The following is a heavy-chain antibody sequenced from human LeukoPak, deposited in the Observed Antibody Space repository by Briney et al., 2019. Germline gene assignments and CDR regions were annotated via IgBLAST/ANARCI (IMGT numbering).Heavy chain of an antibody. CDR3: ARDDPWGYYDS. CDR1: GFTFTNFW. J-gene: IGHJ4*02. D-gene: IGHD7-27*01. CDR2: IKQDGSAR. V-gene: IGHV3-7*01. Sequence: GSLRLSCAASGFTFTNFWMTWIRQAPGKGLEWVANIKQDGSARNHVDSVKGRFTISRDNAKNSVFLEMNSLRDGDTAVYYCARDDPWGYYDSWGQGTLVTVSS.